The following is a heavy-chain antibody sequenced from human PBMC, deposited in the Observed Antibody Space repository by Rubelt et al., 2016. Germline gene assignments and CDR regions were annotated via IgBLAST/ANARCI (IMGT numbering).Heavy chain of an antibody. CDR3: ARSLDDELPTFKAFDV. CDR1: GGSISSDNYY. CDR2: INHGGSI. D-gene: IGHD1-1*01. V-gene: IGHV4-39*01. J-gene: IGHJ3*01. Sequence: QLRLQESGPGLVRPSETLSLTCSVSGGSISSDNYYWGWVRQPPGKGLEWIGEINHGGSINHNWSLKSRVAISVDPSKQQSSLKVTSVTAADTAIYYCARSLDDELPTFKAFDVWGPGTKVTVSS.